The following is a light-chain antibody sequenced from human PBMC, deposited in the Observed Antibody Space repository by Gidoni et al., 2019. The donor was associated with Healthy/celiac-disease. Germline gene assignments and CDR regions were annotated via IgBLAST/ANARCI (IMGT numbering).Light chain of an antibody. J-gene: IGLJ2*01. CDR3: NSRDSRGNPS. Sequence: SSELTQDPAVSVASGQTVRITCPGDSLRSYYASWYQPKPGTAPVLVIYGKNNRPSGIPDRFSGSSSGNTASLTITGAQAEDEADYCCNSRDSRGNPSFGGGTKLTVL. V-gene: IGLV3-19*01. CDR2: GKN. CDR1: SLRSYY.